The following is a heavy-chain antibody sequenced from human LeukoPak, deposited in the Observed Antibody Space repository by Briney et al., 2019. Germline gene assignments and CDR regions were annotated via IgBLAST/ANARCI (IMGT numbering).Heavy chain of an antibody. V-gene: IGHV3-7*01. D-gene: IGHD2-2*02. Sequence: PGGSLRLSCAASGFTFSSYWMSWVRQAPGKGLEWVANIKQDGSEKYYVDSVKGRFTISRDNAKNSLYLQMNSLRAEDTAVYYCARDGVSCSSTSCYKDYYYYGMDVWGQGTTVTVSS. CDR3: ARDGVSCSSTSCYKDYYYYGMDV. J-gene: IGHJ6*02. CDR2: IKQDGSEK. CDR1: GFTFSSYW.